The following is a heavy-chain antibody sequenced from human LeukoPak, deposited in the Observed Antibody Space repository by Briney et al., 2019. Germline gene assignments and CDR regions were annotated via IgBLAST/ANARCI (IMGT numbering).Heavy chain of an antibody. CDR1: GFTFSSYW. V-gene: IGHV3-74*01. Sequence: GGSLRLSCAASGFTFSSYWMHWVRQAPGKGLVWVSRINSDGSSTSYADFVKGRFTISRDNAKNTLYLQMNSLRAEDTAVYYCARVYSSSSFDYWGQGTLVTVSS. CDR2: INSDGSST. J-gene: IGHJ4*02. D-gene: IGHD6-6*01. CDR3: ARVYSSSSFDY.